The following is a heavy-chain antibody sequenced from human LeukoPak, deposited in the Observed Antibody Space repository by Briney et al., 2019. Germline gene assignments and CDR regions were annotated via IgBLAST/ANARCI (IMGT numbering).Heavy chain of an antibody. CDR2: INPNSGGT. Sequence: ASVKVSCKASGHTFTGYYMHWVRQAPGQGLEWMGWINPNSGGTNYAQKFQGRVTMTRDTSISTAYMELSRLRSDDTAVYYCARVPSSGWNYDYWGQGTLVTVSS. D-gene: IGHD6-19*01. V-gene: IGHV1-2*02. CDR1: GHTFTGYY. J-gene: IGHJ4*02. CDR3: ARVPSSGWNYDY.